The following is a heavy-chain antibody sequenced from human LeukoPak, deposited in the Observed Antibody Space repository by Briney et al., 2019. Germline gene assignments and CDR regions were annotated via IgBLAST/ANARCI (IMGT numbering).Heavy chain of an antibody. CDR1: GGSISSYY. D-gene: IGHD4-17*01. J-gene: IGHJ6*03. Sequence: SETLSLTCTVSGGSISSYYWSWIRQPAGKGLEWIGRIYTSGSTNYNPSLKSRVTMSVDTSKNQFSLKLSSVTAADTAVYYCARSGVTTWGRYYYYYMDVWGKGTTVTVSS. CDR2: IYTSGST. V-gene: IGHV4-4*07. CDR3: ARSGVTTWGRYYYYYMDV.